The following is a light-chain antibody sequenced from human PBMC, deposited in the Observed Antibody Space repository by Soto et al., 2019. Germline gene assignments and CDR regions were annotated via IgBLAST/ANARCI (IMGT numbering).Light chain of an antibody. V-gene: IGKV3-20*01. CDR3: QQYGSSQFT. CDR1: QSFRGL. Sequence: EVVLTQSPVTLSLSPGERATLSCRASQSFRGLLAWYQQKPGQAPRLLIFDTSRRATGVPDRFSGSGSGTDFTLTISRLEPDDFAVYYCQQYGSSQFTFGPGTKVNIK. J-gene: IGKJ3*01. CDR2: DTS.